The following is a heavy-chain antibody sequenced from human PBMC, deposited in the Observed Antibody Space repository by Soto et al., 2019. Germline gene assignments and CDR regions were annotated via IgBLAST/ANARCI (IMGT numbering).Heavy chain of an antibody. CDR3: ALYSDILTGALLDP. CDR2: IYWDDDK. J-gene: IGHJ5*02. D-gene: IGHD3-9*01. Sequence: SGPTLVNPTQTLTLTCTFSGFSPSTSGVGVGWIRQPPGKALEWLALIYWDDDKRYSPSLKSRLTITKDTSKNQVVLTMTNMNPVDTATYYCALYSDILTGALLDPWGEGTLVTVSS. CDR1: GFSPSTSGVG. V-gene: IGHV2-5*02.